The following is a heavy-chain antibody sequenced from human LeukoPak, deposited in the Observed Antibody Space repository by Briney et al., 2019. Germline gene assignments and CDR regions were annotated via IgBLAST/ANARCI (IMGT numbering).Heavy chain of an antibody. V-gene: IGHV3-30-3*01. D-gene: IGHD5-12*01. Sequence: GRSLRLSCAASGFTFSSYAMHWVRQAPGKGLEWVAVISYDGSNKYYADSVKGRFTISRDNSKNTLYLQMNSLRAEDTAVYYCARAPRSGYDPYYFDYWGQGTLVTVSS. CDR3: ARAPRSGYDPYYFDY. CDR2: ISYDGSNK. J-gene: IGHJ4*02. CDR1: GFTFSSYA.